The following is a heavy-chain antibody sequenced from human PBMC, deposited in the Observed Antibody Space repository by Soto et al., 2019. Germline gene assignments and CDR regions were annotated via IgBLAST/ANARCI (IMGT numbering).Heavy chain of an antibody. CDR2: IWYDGSNK. CDR3: ARESGYSSSWYAPYFDY. Sequence: QVQLVESGGGVVQPGRSLRLSCAASGFTFSSYGMHWVRQAPGKGLEWVAVIWYDGSNKYYADSVKGRFTISRDNSKNTLYLQMNSLRAEDTAVYYCARESGYSSSWYAPYFDYWGQGTLVTVSS. V-gene: IGHV3-33*01. J-gene: IGHJ4*02. D-gene: IGHD6-13*01. CDR1: GFTFSSYG.